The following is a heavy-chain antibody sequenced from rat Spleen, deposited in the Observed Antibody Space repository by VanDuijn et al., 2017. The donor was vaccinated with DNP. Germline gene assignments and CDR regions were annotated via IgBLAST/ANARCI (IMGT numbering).Heavy chain of an antibody. Sequence: EVQLQESGPGLVKPSQSFSLTCSVSGYSITSNYRVWIRMFPRNIMEWIGHISYSGSTSYNPSLKSRISISRDTSKNQVFLQLNSVTAEDTATYYCAREEAYYGYDYFDYWGQGVMVTVSS. CDR3: AREEAYYGYDYFDY. D-gene: IGHD1-6*01. V-gene: IGHV3-1*01. J-gene: IGHJ2*01. CDR1: GYSITSNY. CDR2: ISYSGST.